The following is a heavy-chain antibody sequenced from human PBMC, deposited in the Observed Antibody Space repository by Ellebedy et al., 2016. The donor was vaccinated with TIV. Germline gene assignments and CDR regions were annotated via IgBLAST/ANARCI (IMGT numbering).Heavy chain of an antibody. CDR3: AKGPTTRYYYMDV. J-gene: IGHJ6*03. CDR2: ISNSGSNT. V-gene: IGHV3-23*01. Sequence: GESLKISXTASGFNFSDYAMTWVRQAPGKGLEWVSTISNSGSNTYYTDSVKGRFTLSQDNSKNTVYLQMNSLRPEDTAVYHCAKGPTTRYYYMDVWGKGTTVTVSS. D-gene: IGHD1-26*01. CDR1: GFNFSDYA.